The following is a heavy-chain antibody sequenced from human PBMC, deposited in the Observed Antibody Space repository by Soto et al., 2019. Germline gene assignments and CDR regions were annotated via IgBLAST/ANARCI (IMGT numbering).Heavy chain of an antibody. J-gene: IGHJ6*02. CDR1: GFTFSSYG. CDR2: ISYDGSNK. V-gene: IGHV3-30*18. Sequence: GGSLRLSCAASGFTFSSYGMHWVRQAPGKGLEWVAVISYDGSNKYYADSVKGRFTISRDNSKNTLYLQMNSLRAEDTAVYYCAKDRLRFLXWLSHGMDVWGQGTTVTVS. D-gene: IGHD3-3*01. CDR3: AKDRLRFLXWLSHGMDV.